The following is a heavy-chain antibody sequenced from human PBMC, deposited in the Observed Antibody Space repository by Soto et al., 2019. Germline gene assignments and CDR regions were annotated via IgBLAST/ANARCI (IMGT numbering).Heavy chain of an antibody. Sequence: QVQLVQSGAEVKKPGSSVKVSCKASGGTFSSYAISWVRQAPGQGLEWMGGIIPIFGTANYAQKFQGRVTITADESTSTAYMELRSLRSEDTAVYYCARGYCSSTSCYQRYFDLWGRGTLVTVSS. J-gene: IGHJ2*01. D-gene: IGHD2-2*01. CDR2: IIPIFGTA. CDR1: GGTFSSYA. V-gene: IGHV1-69*01. CDR3: ARGYCSSTSCYQRYFDL.